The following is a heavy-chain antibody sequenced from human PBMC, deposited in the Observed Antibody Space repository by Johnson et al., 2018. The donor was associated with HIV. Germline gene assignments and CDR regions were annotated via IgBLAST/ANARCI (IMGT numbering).Heavy chain of an antibody. J-gene: IGHJ3*02. Sequence: VQLVESGGGLVQPGGSLRLSCTTSGFTFSSYWMNWVRQAPGKGLEWVANITQDGREKYYVDSVKGRFTISRDISKNTLYLQMNSLRAEDTAVYYTRATGPRDAVDNGGQGTMVTVSS. D-gene: IGHD4-17*01. CDR3: RATGPRDAVDN. V-gene: IGHV3-7*02. CDR1: GFTFSSYW. CDR2: ITQDGREK.